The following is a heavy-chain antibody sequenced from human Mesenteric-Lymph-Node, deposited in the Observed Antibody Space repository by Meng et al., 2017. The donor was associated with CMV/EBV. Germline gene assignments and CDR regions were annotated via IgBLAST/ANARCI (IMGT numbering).Heavy chain of an antibody. CDR2: VHYTGST. Sequence: HPRGSGPGQVKPSETLSLTCTVSGDSISSFYYWGWIRQPPGRGLEWIGSVHYTGSTYYSPSLKSRVTVSVDTSKNQFSLRLTSVTAADTAVYYCARPFPSWQSPRLDPFGAWGQGTLVTVSS. CDR1: GDSISSFYY. CDR3: ARPFPSWQSPRLDPFGA. D-gene: IGHD6-19*01. J-gene: IGHJ5*02. V-gene: IGHV4-39*01.